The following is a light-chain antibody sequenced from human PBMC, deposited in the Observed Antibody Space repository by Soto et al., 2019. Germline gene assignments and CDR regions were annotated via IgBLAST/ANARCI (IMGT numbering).Light chain of an antibody. V-gene: IGKV3-15*01. CDR3: HQYGTAPLT. CDR2: DAS. Sequence: EVVLTQTPGTLSLSPGGRASLSCRASQSVGTFLAWYQQKPGQAPRLLIYDASTRATGVPARFSGSGSGTEFTLTISSLQSEDFSVYYCHQYGTAPLTFGPGTKVDIK. J-gene: IGKJ3*01. CDR1: QSVGTF.